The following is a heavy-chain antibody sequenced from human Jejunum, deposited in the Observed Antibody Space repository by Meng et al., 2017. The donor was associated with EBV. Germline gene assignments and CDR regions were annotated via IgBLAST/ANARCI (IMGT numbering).Heavy chain of an antibody. CDR2: INSDGSKT. V-gene: IGHV3-74*01. CDR3: VRGPPPDT. Sequence: VQLVGAGGGLVQPGDSLRLSCAASGFTLSSYWMHWVRQAPGKGLVWVSRINSDGSKTNYADSVKGRLTISRDIAKNTLYLQLNSLRADDTAVYYCVRGPPPDTWGQGTLVTVSS. J-gene: IGHJ5*02. CDR1: GFTLSSYW.